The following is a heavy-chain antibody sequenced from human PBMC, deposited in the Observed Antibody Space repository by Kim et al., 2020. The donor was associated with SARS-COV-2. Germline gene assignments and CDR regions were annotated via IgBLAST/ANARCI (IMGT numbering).Heavy chain of an antibody. V-gene: IGHV3-23*01. CDR3: AKDPHDNKRSSSWPNNWFDP. CDR2: ISGSGGST. CDR1: GFTFSSYA. Sequence: GGSLRLSCAASGFTFSSYAMSWVRQAPGKGLEWVSAISGSGGSTYYADSVKGRFTISRDNSKNTLYLQMNSLRAEDTAVYYCAKDPHDNKRSSSWPNNWFDPWGQGTLVTVSS. D-gene: IGHD6-13*01. J-gene: IGHJ5*02.